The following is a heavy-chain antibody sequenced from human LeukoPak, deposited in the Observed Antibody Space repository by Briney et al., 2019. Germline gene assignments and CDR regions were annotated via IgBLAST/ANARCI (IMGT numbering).Heavy chain of an antibody. Sequence: GGSLRLSCAASGFTVSSNYMSWVRQAPGKGLEWVSVIYSGGSTYYADSVKGRFTISRDNSKNTLYLQMNSLRAEGTAVYYCARETAEPIALGDPWGQGTLVTVSS. CDR3: ARETAEPIALGDP. CDR1: GFTVSSNY. V-gene: IGHV3-66*02. J-gene: IGHJ5*02. D-gene: IGHD3-16*01. CDR2: IYSGGST.